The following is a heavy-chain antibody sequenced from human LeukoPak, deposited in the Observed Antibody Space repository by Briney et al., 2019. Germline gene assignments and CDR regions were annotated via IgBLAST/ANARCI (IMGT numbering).Heavy chain of an antibody. CDR1: GFTFSSYA. D-gene: IGHD4-23*01. V-gene: IGHV3-23*01. CDR3: AKSYGGNSHDAFDI. Sequence: GGPLRLSCAASGFTFSSYAMNWVRQAPGKGLEWVSAIVGAGGITYYADSVKGRFTISRDNSKNTLYLQMNSLRAEDTAVYYCAKSYGGNSHDAFDIWGQGTLVTVSS. CDR2: IVGAGGIT. J-gene: IGHJ3*02.